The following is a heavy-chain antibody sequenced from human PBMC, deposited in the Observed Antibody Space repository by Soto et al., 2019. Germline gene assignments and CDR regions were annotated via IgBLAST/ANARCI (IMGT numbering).Heavy chain of an antibody. J-gene: IGHJ6*02. CDR1: GFTFDDYT. CDR2: ISWDGGST. Sequence: GGSLRLSCAASGFTFDDYTMHWVRQAPGKGLEWVSLISWDGGSTYYADSVKGRFTISRDNSKNSLYLQMNSLRTEDTALYYCAKARSRPGSYYYYGMDVWGQGTTVTVSS. D-gene: IGHD1-26*01. CDR3: AKARSRPGSYYYYGMDV. V-gene: IGHV3-43*01.